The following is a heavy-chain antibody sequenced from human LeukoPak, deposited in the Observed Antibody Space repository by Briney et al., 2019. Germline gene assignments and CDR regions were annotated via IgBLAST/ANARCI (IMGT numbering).Heavy chain of an antibody. D-gene: IGHD4-17*01. CDR3: PRHLSGDDI. Sequence: GGSLRLSCAASGFTPSSNYMSWVRQAPGKGLEWVSIIYSSGSTYYADSVKGRFTISRDDSKNTLYLQMHSLRDEDTAVYYCPRHLSGDDIWGQGTMVTVSS. V-gene: IGHV3-53*01. CDR1: GFTPSSNY. J-gene: IGHJ3*02. CDR2: IYSSGST.